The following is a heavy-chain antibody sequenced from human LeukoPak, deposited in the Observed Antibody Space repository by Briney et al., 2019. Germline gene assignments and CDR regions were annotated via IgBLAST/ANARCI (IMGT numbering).Heavy chain of an antibody. J-gene: IGHJ4*02. CDR1: GGSISSSSYY. CDR3: ASESYDYVWGSYRFGDY. CDR2: IYYSGST. V-gene: IGHV4-39*01. Sequence: SETLSLTCTVSGGSISSSSYYWGWIRQPPGKGLEWIGSIYYSGSTYYNPSLKSRVTMSVDTSKNQFSLKLSSVTAADTAVYYCASESYDYVWGSYRFGDYWGQGTLVTVSS. D-gene: IGHD3-16*02.